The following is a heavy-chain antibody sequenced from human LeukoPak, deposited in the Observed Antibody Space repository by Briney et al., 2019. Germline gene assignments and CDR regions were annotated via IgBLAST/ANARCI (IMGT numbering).Heavy chain of an antibody. J-gene: IGHJ3*02. Sequence: GASVKVSCKASGGTFSNYVISWVRQAPGQGLEWMGGIIPVFGTREYAQRFQDRVAITADEATSTVHMELSGLKFDDTAVYYCARDDMGSTGGEVFDIWGQGTVVAVSS. D-gene: IGHD3-16*01. V-gene: IGHV1-69*01. CDR1: GGTFSNYV. CDR2: IIPVFGTR. CDR3: ARDDMGSTGGEVFDI.